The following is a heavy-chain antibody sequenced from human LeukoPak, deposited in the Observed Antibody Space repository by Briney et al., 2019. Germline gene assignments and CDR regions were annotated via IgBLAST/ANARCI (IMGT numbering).Heavy chain of an antibody. CDR1: GFTFSSYS. CDR2: ISSSSSYI. Sequence: GGSLRLSCAASGFTFSSYSMNWVRQAPGKGLEWVSSISSSSSYIYYADSVKGRFTISRDNAKNSLYLQMNSLRAEDTAVYYCARADGTGDYYCYYYMDVWGKGTTVTISS. D-gene: IGHD2-8*02. CDR3: ARADGTGDYYCYYYMDV. J-gene: IGHJ6*03. V-gene: IGHV3-21*01.